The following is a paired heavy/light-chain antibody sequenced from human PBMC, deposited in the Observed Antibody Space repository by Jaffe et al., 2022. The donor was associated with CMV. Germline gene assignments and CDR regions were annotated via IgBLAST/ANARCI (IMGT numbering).Heavy chain of an antibody. CDR3: ARDFYRPIFDFYYGMDL. CDR2: ISSSSSSYI. CDR1: GFTFSTYS. J-gene: IGHJ6*02. Sequence: EVQLVESGGGLVKPGGSLRLSCAASGFTFSTYSMNWVRQAPGKGLEWVSSISSSSSSYIYYSDSVKGRFTISRDNAKNSLSLQMNSLRAEDTAVYYCARDFYRPIFDFYYGMDLWGQGTTVTVSS. V-gene: IGHV3-21*01. D-gene: IGHD3-3*01.
Light chain of an antibody. CDR2: GAS. CDR1: HSVSSSY. J-gene: IGKJ5*01. Sequence: ETVLTQSPGTLSLSPGERATLSCRASHSVSSSYLAWYQQKPGQAPRLLVYGASNRAADIPDRFSGSGSETDFTLTISRLEPEDFAVYYCQQYGSSLITFGQGTRLEIK. CDR3: QQYGSSLIT. V-gene: IGKV3-20*01.